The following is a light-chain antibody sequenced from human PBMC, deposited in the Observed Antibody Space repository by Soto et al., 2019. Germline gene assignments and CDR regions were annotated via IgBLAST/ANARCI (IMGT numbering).Light chain of an antibody. V-gene: IGKV3-15*01. CDR2: GAS. J-gene: IGKJ1*01. CDR3: QQQGST. CDR1: QSVSNN. Sequence: EIVMTQSPATLSVSPGERATLSCRASQSVSNNLAWYQQKPGQAPRLLIYGASTRATGIPARFSGSGSGTEFTLTIGSLQSEDFAVYYCQQQGSTFGQGTKVDMK.